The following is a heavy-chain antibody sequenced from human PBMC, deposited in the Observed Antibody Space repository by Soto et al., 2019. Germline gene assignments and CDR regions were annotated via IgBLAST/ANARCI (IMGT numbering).Heavy chain of an antibody. CDR1: GGTFSSYT. Sequence: GASVNVSCTASGGTFSSYTISWVRQAPGQGLEWLGRIIPILGIANYAQKFQGRVTITADKSTSTAYMELSSLRSEDTAVYYCARCYYDILTGYSSTLYYFDYWGQGTLVTVSS. D-gene: IGHD3-9*01. CDR3: ARCYYDILTGYSSTLYYFDY. CDR2: IIPILGIA. V-gene: IGHV1-69*02. J-gene: IGHJ4*02.